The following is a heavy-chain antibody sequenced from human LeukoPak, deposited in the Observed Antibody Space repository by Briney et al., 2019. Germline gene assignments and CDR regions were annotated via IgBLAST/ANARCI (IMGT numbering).Heavy chain of an antibody. V-gene: IGHV3-21*01. D-gene: IGHD2-15*01. CDR1: GFTFSSYS. CDR3: ARDGYCSGGSCYFPDYFGY. J-gene: IGHJ4*02. Sequence: GGSLRLSCAASGFTFSSYSMNWVRQAPGKGLEWVSSISSSSSYIYYADSVKGRFTISRDNAKNSLYLQTNSLRAGDTAVYYCARDGYCSGGSCYFPDYFGYWGQGTLVTVSS. CDR2: ISSSSSYI.